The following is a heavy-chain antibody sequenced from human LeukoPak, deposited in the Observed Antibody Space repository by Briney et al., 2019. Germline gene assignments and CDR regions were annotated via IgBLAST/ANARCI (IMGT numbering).Heavy chain of an antibody. V-gene: IGHV3-9*01. CDR1: GFTFDDYA. Sequence: GGSLRLPCAASGFTFDDYAMHWVRQAPGKGLEWVSGISWNSGSIGYADSVKGRFTISRDNAKNSLYLQMNGLRAEDTALYYCAKDRWVVAVPVAFDIWGQGTMVTVSS. CDR3: AKDRWVVAVPVAFDI. D-gene: IGHD2-15*01. J-gene: IGHJ3*02. CDR2: ISWNSGSI.